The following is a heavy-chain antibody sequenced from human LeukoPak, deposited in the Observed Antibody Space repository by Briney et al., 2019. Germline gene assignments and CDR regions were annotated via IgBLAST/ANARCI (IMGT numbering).Heavy chain of an antibody. CDR3: AKDKYYYDSSGYYLN. CDR1: GFTFDDYA. CDR2: ISWNSGSI. J-gene: IGHJ4*02. V-gene: IGHV3-9*03. D-gene: IGHD3-22*01. Sequence: PGRSLRLSCAASGFTFDDYAMHWVRQAPGEGLEWVSGISWNSGSIGYADSVKGRFTISRDNAKNSLYLQMNSLRAEDMALYYCAKDKYYYDSSGYYLNWGQGTLVTVSS.